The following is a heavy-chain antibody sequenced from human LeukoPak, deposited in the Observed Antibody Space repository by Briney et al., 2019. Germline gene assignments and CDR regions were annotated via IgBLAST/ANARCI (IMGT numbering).Heavy chain of an antibody. CDR1: GGSISNYY. D-gene: IGHD2-2*01. V-gene: IGHV4-59*01. CDR2: IYYTGNT. J-gene: IGHJ4*02. CDR3: ARWREYHDY. Sequence: PSETLSLTCTVSGGSISNYYWSWLRQPPGRGLEGIGYIYYTGNTNYNTSLKSRVTISVDASNNQFSLKLSSLTAADTAVYYCARWREYHDYWGQGTLVTVSS.